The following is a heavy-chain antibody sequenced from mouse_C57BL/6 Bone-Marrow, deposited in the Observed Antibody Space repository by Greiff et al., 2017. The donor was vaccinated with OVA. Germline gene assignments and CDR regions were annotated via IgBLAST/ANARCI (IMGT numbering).Heavy chain of an antibody. CDR1: GYTFTNYW. J-gene: IGHJ2*01. CDR2: IYPGGGYT. Sequence: VQRVESGAELVRPGPSVKMSCKASGYTFTNYWIGWAKQRPGHGLEWIGDIYPGGGYTNYNEKFKGKATLTADKSSSTAYMQFSSLTSEDSAIYYCARGGYYGSSFFDYWGQGTTLTVSS. V-gene: IGHV1-63*01. D-gene: IGHD1-1*01. CDR3: ARGGYYGSSFFDY.